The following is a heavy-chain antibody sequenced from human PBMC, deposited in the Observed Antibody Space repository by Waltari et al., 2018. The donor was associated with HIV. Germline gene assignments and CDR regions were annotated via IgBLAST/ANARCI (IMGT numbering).Heavy chain of an antibody. V-gene: IGHV3-7*01. CDR2: REKDGNEK. CDR3: VGEGRGVSENWFDP. CDR1: RFTYSAFW. D-gene: IGHD3-10*01. J-gene: IGHJ5*02. Sequence: EVQLVESGGGLVQHGGSLRLSCEVARFTYSAFWMRWVSQAPGKGIEWVAKREKDGNEKNYVDAVKGRFTISRDNAENSLHRQMNNLRAEDTAVYYCVGEGRGVSENWFDPWGQGTRVIVSS.